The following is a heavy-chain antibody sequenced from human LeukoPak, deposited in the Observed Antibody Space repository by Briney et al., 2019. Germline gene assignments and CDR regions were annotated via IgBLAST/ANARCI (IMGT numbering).Heavy chain of an antibody. CDR2: INPSGGST. Sequence: GASVKVSCKASGYTFTSYYMHWVRQAPGQGLEWMGIINPSGGSTSYAQKFQGRVTMTRDTSTSTVYMELSSLRSEDTAVYYCARDPVYFTTGNWFDPWGQGILVTVSS. CDR1: GYTFTSYY. CDR3: ARDPVYFTTGNWFDP. V-gene: IGHV1-46*01. J-gene: IGHJ5*02. D-gene: IGHD2/OR15-2a*01.